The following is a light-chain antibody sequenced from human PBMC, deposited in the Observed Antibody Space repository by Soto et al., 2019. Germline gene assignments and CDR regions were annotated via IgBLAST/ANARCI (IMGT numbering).Light chain of an antibody. CDR1: SSDVGGYNY. V-gene: IGLV2-14*01. Sequence: QSALTQPASVSGSPGQSITISFTGTSSDVGGYNYVSWYQHHPGKAPKLMIYEVSNRPSGVSNRFSGSKSGNTASLTISGLQAEDEAGYYCSSYTSSSTYVVFGGGTKVTVL. CDR2: EVS. CDR3: SSYTSSSTYVV. J-gene: IGLJ2*01.